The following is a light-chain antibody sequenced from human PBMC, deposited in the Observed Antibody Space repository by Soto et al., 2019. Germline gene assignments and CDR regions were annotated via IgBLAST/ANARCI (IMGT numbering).Light chain of an antibody. V-gene: IGLV1-47*01. CDR1: SSNIGGNY. J-gene: IGLJ2*01. Sequence: QAVVTQPPSASGTPGQRVIISCSGSSSNIGGNYVYWYQQVPGRAPKLLIYRNNQRPSGVPDRFSGSKSGTSASLAISGLRYDDEADYYCAAWDDSLSGVIFGGGTKVTVL. CDR3: AAWDDSLSGVI. CDR2: RNN.